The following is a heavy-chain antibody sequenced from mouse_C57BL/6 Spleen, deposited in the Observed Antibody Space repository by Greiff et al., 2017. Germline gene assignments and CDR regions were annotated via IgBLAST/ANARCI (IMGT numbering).Heavy chain of an antibody. CDR1: GFTFSSYA. D-gene: IGHD2-4*01. CDR2: ISDGGSYT. J-gene: IGHJ4*01. Sequence: EVQVVESGGGLVKPGGSLKLSCAASGFTFSSYAMSWVRQTPEKRLEWVATISDGGSYTYYPDNVKGRFTISRDNAKNNLYLQMSQLKSEDTAMYYCARDALYDYDVPVYYAMDYWGQGTSVTVSS. V-gene: IGHV5-4*01. CDR3: ARDALYDYDVPVYYAMDY.